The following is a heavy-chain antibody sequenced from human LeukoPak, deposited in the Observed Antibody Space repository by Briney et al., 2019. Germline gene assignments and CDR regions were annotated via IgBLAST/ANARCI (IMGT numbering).Heavy chain of an antibody. V-gene: IGHV3-48*02. D-gene: IGHD4-17*01. CDR1: GFTFSSNS. CDR2: IRSSSSTI. Sequence: GGSLRLSCAASGFTFSSNSMNWVRRAPGKGLEWGSYIRSSSSTIYYADSVKGRFTISRDNAKNSLYRQINSLRDEDTAVYYCARGLSVTGTYYLDHWGQGTLVTVSS. J-gene: IGHJ4*02. CDR3: ARGLSVTGTYYLDH.